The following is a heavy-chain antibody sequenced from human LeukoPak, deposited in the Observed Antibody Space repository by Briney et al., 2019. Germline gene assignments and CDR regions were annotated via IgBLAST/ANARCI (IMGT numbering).Heavy chain of an antibody. J-gene: IGHJ3*02. Sequence: GRSLRLSCAASGFTFSRYGMHWVRQAPGKGLVWVAHVKTDGRPTHYADSVKGRFTISRDNSKNTLYLQMNSLRAEDTAVYYCAKSTMIVVALRVAFDIWGQGTMVTVSS. CDR1: GFTFSRYG. CDR3: AKSTMIVVALRVAFDI. V-gene: IGHV3-74*01. D-gene: IGHD3-22*01. CDR2: VKTDGRPT.